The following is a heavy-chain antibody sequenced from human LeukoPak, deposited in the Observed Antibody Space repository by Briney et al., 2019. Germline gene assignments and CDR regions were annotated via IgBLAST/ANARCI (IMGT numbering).Heavy chain of an antibody. Sequence: GGSLRLSCAASGFTFDEYAMHWVRQAPGKGLEWVSLISWDGASAYYADSVKGRFTISRDNAKNSLYLQMNSLRAEDTAVYYCARVGDGITMVRGVILWGQGTLVTVSS. J-gene: IGHJ4*02. D-gene: IGHD3-10*01. V-gene: IGHV3-43D*03. CDR3: ARVGDGITMVRGVIL. CDR2: ISWDGASA. CDR1: GFTFDEYA.